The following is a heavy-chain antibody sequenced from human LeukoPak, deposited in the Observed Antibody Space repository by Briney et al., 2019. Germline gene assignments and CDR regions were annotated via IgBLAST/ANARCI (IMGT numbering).Heavy chain of an antibody. J-gene: IGHJ5*02. D-gene: IGHD3-10*01. V-gene: IGHV1-18*04. CDR2: ISAYNGNT. Sequence: ASVKVSCKASGYTFTGYYMHWVRQAPGQGLEWMGWISAYNGNTNYAQKLQGRVTMTTDTSTSTAYMELRSLRSDDTAVYYCARDKRAMVRGVITWFDPWGQGTLVTVSS. CDR3: ARDKRAMVRGVITWFDP. CDR1: GYTFTGYY.